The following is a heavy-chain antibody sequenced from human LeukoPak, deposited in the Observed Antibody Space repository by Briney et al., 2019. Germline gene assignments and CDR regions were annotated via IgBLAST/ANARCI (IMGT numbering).Heavy chain of an antibody. V-gene: IGHV3-7*01. Sequence: PGGSLRLSCVASAFTFSSYYMIWVRQAPGKGLEWVASINEDGSQEFYVDSVRGRFTISRDNVKNSLYLQMNSLRVGDTAVYYCATSRVPYGLDVWGQGTTVTVSS. CDR2: INEDGSQE. CDR1: AFTFSSYY. CDR3: ATSRVPYGLDV. J-gene: IGHJ6*02.